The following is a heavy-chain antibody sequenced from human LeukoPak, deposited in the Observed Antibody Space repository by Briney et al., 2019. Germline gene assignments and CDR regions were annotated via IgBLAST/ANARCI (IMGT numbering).Heavy chain of an antibody. CDR1: GFTFSDYY. Sequence: GGSLRLSCAASGFTFSDYYMSWIRQAPGKGLEWVSGISWNSGSIGYADSVKGRFTISRDNAKNSLYLQMNSLRAEDTALYYCAKDKSRYSSSWQFDYWGQGTLVTVSS. V-gene: IGHV3-9*01. CDR3: AKDKSRYSSSWQFDY. CDR2: ISWNSGSI. D-gene: IGHD6-13*01. J-gene: IGHJ4*02.